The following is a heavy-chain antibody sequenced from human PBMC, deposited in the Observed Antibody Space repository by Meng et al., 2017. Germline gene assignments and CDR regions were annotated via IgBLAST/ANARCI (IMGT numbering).Heavy chain of an antibody. V-gene: IGHV3-23*01. D-gene: IGHD3-22*01. Sequence: GESLKISCAASGFTFSSCAMSWVRQAPGKGLEWVSAISGSGGSTYYADSVKGRFTISRDNSKNTLYLQMNSLRAEDTAVYYRAKVTYYYDSSGLRPIEYFQHWGQGTLVTVSS. J-gene: IGHJ1*01. CDR1: GFTFSSCA. CDR3: AKVTYYYDSSGLRPIEYFQH. CDR2: ISGSGGST.